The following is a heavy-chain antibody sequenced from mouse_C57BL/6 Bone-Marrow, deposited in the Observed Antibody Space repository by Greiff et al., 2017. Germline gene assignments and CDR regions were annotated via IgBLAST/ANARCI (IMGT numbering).Heavy chain of an antibody. Sequence: EVQGVESGGGLVQPGGSLKLSCAASGFTFSDYYMYWVRQTPEKRLEWVAYISNGGGSTYYPDTVKGRFTISRDNAKNTLYLQMSRLKSEDTAMYDCARPWPNYDYDVWDWYFEVWGTGTTVTVAS. CDR2: ISNGGGST. V-gene: IGHV5-12*01. J-gene: IGHJ1*03. CDR1: GFTFSDYY. D-gene: IGHD2-4*01. CDR3: ARPWPNYDYDVWDWYFEV.